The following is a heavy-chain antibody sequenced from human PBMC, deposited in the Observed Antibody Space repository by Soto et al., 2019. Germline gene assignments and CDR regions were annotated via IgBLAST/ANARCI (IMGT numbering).Heavy chain of an antibody. CDR1: GFTFSSYG. V-gene: IGHV3-30*18. CDR3: AKDFPPQLGATIDY. Sequence: QVQLVESGGGVVQPGRSLRLSCAASGFTFSSYGMHWVRQAPGKGLEWVAVISYDGSNKYYADSVKGRFTISRDNSKNTLYLQMNSLRAEDTAVYYCAKDFPPQLGATIDYWGQGTLVTVSS. CDR2: ISYDGSNK. J-gene: IGHJ4*02. D-gene: IGHD1-26*01.